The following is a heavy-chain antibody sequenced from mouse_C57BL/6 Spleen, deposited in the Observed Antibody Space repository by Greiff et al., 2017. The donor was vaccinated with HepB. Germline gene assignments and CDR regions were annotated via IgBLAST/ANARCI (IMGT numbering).Heavy chain of an antibody. CDR2: IDPSDSET. CDR3: AREDYYGSSHYFDY. CDR1: GYTFTSYW. Sequence: QVQLQQPGAELVRPGSSVKLSCKASGYTFTSYWMHWVKQRPIQGLEWIGNIDPSDSETHYNRKFKDKATLTVDKSSSTAYMQLSSLTSEDAAVYDCAREDYYGSSHYFDYWGQGTTLTVSS. D-gene: IGHD1-1*01. J-gene: IGHJ2*01. V-gene: IGHV1-52*01.